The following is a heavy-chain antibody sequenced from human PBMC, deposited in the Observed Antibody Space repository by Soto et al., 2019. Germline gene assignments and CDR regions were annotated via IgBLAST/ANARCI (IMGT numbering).Heavy chain of an antibody. CDR1: GGTFSSYA. J-gene: IGHJ6*02. CDR3: ARGGAAAGPYYSYYYGMDV. D-gene: IGHD6-13*01. CDR2: IIPIFGTA. Sequence: QVQLVQSGAEVKKPGSSVKVSCKASGGTFSSYAISWVRQAPGQGLEWMGGIIPIFGTANYAQKFQGRVTITAGESTSTAYMELSSLRSEDTAVYYCARGGAAAGPYYSYYYGMDVWGQGTTVTVSS. V-gene: IGHV1-69*01.